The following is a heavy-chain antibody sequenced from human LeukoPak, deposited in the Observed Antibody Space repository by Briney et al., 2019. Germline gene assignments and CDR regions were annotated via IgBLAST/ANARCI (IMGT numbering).Heavy chain of an antibody. J-gene: IGHJ5*02. CDR2: INPNGGGT. CDR3: ARDVISFVDRWFDP. CDR1: GYIFTGYY. V-gene: IGHV1-2*02. D-gene: IGHD2/OR15-2a*01. Sequence: ASVKVSCKASGYIFTGYYMHWVRQAPGQGLEWMGWINPNGGGTHYAQKFQGRVTMTRDTSINTIYMDLSRLRSDDTAVYYCARDVISFVDRWFDPWGQGTLVTVSS.